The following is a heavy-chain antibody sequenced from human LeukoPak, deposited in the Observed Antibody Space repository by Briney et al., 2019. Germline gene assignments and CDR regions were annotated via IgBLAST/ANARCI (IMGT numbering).Heavy chain of an antibody. D-gene: IGHD2-2*01. J-gene: IGHJ6*02. Sequence: GASVKVSCKASGYTFTSYYMHWVRQAPGQGLEWMGIINPSGGSTSYAQKFQGRVTMTRDTSTSTVYMELSSLRSEDTAVYYCARGAGVVPALYYYYYGMDVWGQGTTATVSS. CDR2: INPSGGST. CDR3: ARGAGVVPALYYYYYGMDV. V-gene: IGHV1-46*01. CDR1: GYTFTSYY.